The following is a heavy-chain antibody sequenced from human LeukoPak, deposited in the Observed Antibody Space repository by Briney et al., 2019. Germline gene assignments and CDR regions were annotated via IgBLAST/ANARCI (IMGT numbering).Heavy chain of an antibody. CDR1: GYTFTNYY. D-gene: IGHD2-21*02. V-gene: IGHV1-2*02. CDR2: INPNSGGT. J-gene: IGHJ4*02. CDR3: ARGKIGTLVTSVMDY. Sequence: ASVKVSCKASGYTFTNYYMHWVRQAPGQGLEWMGWINPNSGGTNFAQKFQGRVTMTRDTSISTAYMELSSLRSDDTAVYYCARGKIGTLVTSVMDYWGQGTLVTVSS.